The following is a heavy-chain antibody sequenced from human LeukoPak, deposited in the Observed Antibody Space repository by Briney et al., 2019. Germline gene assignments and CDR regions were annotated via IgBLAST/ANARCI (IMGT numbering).Heavy chain of an antibody. J-gene: IGHJ4*02. Sequence: GGSLRLSCAASGFTFSSYAMSWVRQAPGKGLEWVPVITGSGGFTQYADSVKGRFTISRDNSKNTVYLQMNSLRVEDTALYYCVRSLDYWGQGTLVTVSS. V-gene: IGHV3-23*01. CDR1: GFTFSSYA. CDR3: VRSLDY. CDR2: ITGSGGFT.